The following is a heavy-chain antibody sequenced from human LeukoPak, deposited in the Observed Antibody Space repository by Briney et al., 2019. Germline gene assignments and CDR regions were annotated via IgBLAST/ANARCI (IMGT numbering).Heavy chain of an antibody. CDR1: GFTFSRYG. V-gene: IGHV3-33*01. D-gene: IGHD5-24*01. CDR2: IRYDGGEE. Sequence: GGSLGLSCSGTGFTFSRYGIRWVRQAPGEGLEWVTVIRYDGGEEYYADSVRGRFTISRDNSKNTVYLQMNNLRAEDTALYYCARESGYNPEPVAFDIWGQGTTVTVSS. J-gene: IGHJ3*02. CDR3: ARESGYNPEPVAFDI.